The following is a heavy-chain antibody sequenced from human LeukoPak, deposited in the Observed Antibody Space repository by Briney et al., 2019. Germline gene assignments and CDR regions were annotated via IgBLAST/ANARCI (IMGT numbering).Heavy chain of an antibody. Sequence: GGSLRLSCAASGFTFSIYAMSWVRQAPGKGLEWVSAITGSGGGTYYADSVKGRFTISRDNSKNTLYLQMNSLRAEDTAVYYCAKDTASSWWYFDLWGRGTLVTVSS. CDR3: AKDTASSWWYFDL. J-gene: IGHJ2*01. V-gene: IGHV3-23*01. CDR2: ITGSGGGT. CDR1: GFTFSIYA. D-gene: IGHD5-18*01.